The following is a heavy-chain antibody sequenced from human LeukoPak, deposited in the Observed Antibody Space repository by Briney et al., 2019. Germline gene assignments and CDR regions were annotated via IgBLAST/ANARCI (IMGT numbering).Heavy chain of an antibody. V-gene: IGHV3-9*01. CDR1: GFTFDDYA. CDR2: ISWNSGSI. Sequence: GGSLRLSCAASGFTFDDYAMHWVRQAPGKGLEWVSGISWNSGSIGYADSVKGRFTISRDNAKNSLYLQMNSLRAEDTALYYCAKDIRLDSSGWYRYFDYWGQGTLVTVSS. CDR3: AKDIRLDSSGWYRYFDY. J-gene: IGHJ4*02. D-gene: IGHD6-19*01.